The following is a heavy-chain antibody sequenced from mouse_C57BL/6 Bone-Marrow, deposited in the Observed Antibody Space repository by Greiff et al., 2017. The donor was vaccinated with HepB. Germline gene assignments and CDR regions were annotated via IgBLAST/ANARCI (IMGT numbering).Heavy chain of an antibody. CDR3: ARNLVGDYSNYDGFAY. CDR2: IWSGGST. D-gene: IGHD2-5*01. V-gene: IGHV2-2*01. Sequence: QVQLKESGPGLVQPSQSLSITCTVSGFSLTSYGVHWVRQSPGKGLEWLGVIWSGGSTDYNAAFISRLSISKDNSKSQVFFKMNSLQADDTAIYYCARNLVGDYSNYDGFAYWGQGTLVTVSA. J-gene: IGHJ3*01. CDR1: GFSLTSYG.